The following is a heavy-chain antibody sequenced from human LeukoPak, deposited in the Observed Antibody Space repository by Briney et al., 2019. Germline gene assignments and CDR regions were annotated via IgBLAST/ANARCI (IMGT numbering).Heavy chain of an antibody. J-gene: IGHJ4*02. CDR1: GFTFSSYA. CDR2: ISASGGST. V-gene: IGHV3-23*01. CDR3: AKNSGYSYGRNDY. Sequence: GGSLRLSCAASGFTFSSYAMSWVRQAPGKGLEWVSGISASGGSTYDADSVKGRFTISRDSSKNTLHLQMNSLRAEDTALYYCAKNSGYSYGRNDYWGQGTLVTVSS. D-gene: IGHD5-18*01.